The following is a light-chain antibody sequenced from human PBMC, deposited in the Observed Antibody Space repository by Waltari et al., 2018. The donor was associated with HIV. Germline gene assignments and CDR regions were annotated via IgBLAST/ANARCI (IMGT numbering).Light chain of an antibody. CDR1: QSVLHSSNNKNY. J-gene: IGKJ4*01. V-gene: IGKV4-1*01. CDR2: WAS. CDR3: QQYYTTPT. Sequence: DIVMTQSPDSLAVSLGERATINCKSSQSVLHSSNNKNYLAWYQQKPTQPPKLLIYWASTRESGVPYRFSGSGSGTYFTLTSSSLQAEDVAVYYCQQYYTTPTFGGGTKVEIK.